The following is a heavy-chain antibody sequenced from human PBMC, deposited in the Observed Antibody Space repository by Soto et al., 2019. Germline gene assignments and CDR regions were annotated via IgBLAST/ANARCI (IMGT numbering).Heavy chain of an antibody. CDR2: IYWDDDK. V-gene: IGHV2-5*02. J-gene: IGHJ4*02. Sequence: QITLKESGPTLVKPTQTLTLTCTFSGFSLSTSGVGVGWIRQPPGKALEWLALIYWDDDKRYSPSLKSRLTITTDNSKNQVVLTMTNMDPVDTATYYCAHSGGLGYCSGGSCYKYWGQGTLVTVSS. D-gene: IGHD2-15*01. CDR1: GFSLSTSGVG. CDR3: AHSGGLGYCSGGSCYKY.